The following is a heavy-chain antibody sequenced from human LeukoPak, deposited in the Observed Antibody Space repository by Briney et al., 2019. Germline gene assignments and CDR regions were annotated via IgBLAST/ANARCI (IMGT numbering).Heavy chain of an antibody. CDR1: GYSFTNYW. Sequence: GESLKISCKGSGYSFTNYWIGWVRQMPGKGLEWMGIIYPGDSDTRYSPSFQGQVTISADKSISTAYLQWSSLKASDTAMYYCARHEGGYSYGYLSDYWGQGTLVTVSS. V-gene: IGHV5-51*01. D-gene: IGHD5-18*01. CDR2: IYPGDSDT. J-gene: IGHJ4*02. CDR3: ARHEGGYSYGYLSDY.